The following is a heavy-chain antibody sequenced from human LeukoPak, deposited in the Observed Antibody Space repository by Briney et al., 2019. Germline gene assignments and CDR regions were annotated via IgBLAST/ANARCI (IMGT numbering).Heavy chain of an antibody. D-gene: IGHD6-13*01. J-gene: IGHJ4*02. V-gene: IGHV1-69*06. CDR2: IIPIFGTT. CDR1: GGTFSTYA. Sequence: SVTVSCKASGGTFSTYAISWVRQAPGQGLEWMGGIIPIFGTTNYAQKFQGRVTITADKSTTTVYMELSSLRSEDTAVYYCARTGIAAAGTSIGDYWGQGTLVTVSS. CDR3: ARTGIAAAGTSIGDY.